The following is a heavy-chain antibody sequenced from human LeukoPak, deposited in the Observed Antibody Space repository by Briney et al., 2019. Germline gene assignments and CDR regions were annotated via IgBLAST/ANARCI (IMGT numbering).Heavy chain of an antibody. CDR2: INHSGST. CDR1: GGSFSGYY. Sequence: PSETLSLTCAVYGGSFSGYYWSWIRQPPGKGLEWIGEINHSGSTNYNPSLKSRVTISVDTSKNQFSLKLSSVTAADTAVYYCARTLTYYYMDAWGKGATVTVSS. CDR3: ARTLTYYYMDA. J-gene: IGHJ6*03. V-gene: IGHV4-34*01.